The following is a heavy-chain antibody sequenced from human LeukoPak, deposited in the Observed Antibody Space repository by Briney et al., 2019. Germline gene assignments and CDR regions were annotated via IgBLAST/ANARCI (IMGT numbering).Heavy chain of an antibody. Sequence: SETLSLTCTVSGGSISSYYWSWIRQPAGKGLEWIGSIYYSGSTYYNPSLKSRVTISVDTSKNQFSLKLSSVTAADTAVYYCARANPDGGDWFDPWGQGTLVTVSS. CDR1: GGSISSYY. D-gene: IGHD2-8*01. CDR3: ARANPDGGDWFDP. CDR2: IYYSGST. V-gene: IGHV4-4*07. J-gene: IGHJ5*02.